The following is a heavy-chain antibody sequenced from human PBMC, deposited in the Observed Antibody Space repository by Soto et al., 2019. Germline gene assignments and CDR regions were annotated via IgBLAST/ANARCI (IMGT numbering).Heavy chain of an antibody. Sequence: PSETLSLTCAVYGGSFSGYYWSWIRQPPGKGLEWIGEINHSGSTNYNPSLKSRVTISVDTSKNQFSLKLSSETAADTAVYYCARDRRVGEYQLLSYYYMDVWGKGTTVTV. CDR2: INHSGST. D-gene: IGHD2-2*01. V-gene: IGHV4-34*01. CDR3: ARDRRVGEYQLLSYYYMDV. J-gene: IGHJ6*03. CDR1: GGSFSGYY.